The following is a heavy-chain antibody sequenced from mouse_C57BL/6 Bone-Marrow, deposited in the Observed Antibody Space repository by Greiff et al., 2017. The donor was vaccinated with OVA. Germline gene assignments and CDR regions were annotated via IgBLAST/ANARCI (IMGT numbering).Heavy chain of an antibody. V-gene: IGHV1-85*01. CDR3: ARFITTVVAKEAWFAY. J-gene: IGHJ3*01. CDR2: IYPRDGST. CDR1: GYTFTSYD. D-gene: IGHD1-1*01. Sequence: QVQLQQSGPELVKPGASVKLSCKASGYTFTSYDINWVTPRPGQGLEWIGWIYPRDGSTKYNEKFKGKATLTVDTSSSTAYMELHSLTSEDSAVYFCARFITTVVAKEAWFAYWGQGTLVTVAA.